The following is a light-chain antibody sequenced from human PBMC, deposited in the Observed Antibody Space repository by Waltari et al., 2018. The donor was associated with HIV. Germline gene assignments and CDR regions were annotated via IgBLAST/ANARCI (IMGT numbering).Light chain of an antibody. CDR3: QQYKKWPET. CDR1: QTVNNN. J-gene: IGKJ1*01. Sequence: EVVLTQSPSTLSVSLGEGASLSCRASQTVNNNLAWYQQRPGQAPRLLIYDASRRATAIPDRFSGRGSGTEFNLTISSLQSEDLALYVCQQYKKWPETFGLGTKVEIK. CDR2: DAS. V-gene: IGKV3D-15*01.